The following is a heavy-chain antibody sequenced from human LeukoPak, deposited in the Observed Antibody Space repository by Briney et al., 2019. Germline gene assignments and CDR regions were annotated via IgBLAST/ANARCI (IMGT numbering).Heavy chain of an antibody. Sequence: GGSLRLSCAGSGFTFSNYAMSWVRQAPGKGLEWVSVISGNGDTTYYADSVKGRFTISRDNSRNTLYLQMNSLRAEDTAIYSCAKDYRGSGYFFDVWGQGTMVAVSS. D-gene: IGHD3-3*01. J-gene: IGHJ3*01. V-gene: IGHV3-23*01. CDR2: ISGNGDTT. CDR3: AKDYRGSGYFFDV. CDR1: GFTFSNYA.